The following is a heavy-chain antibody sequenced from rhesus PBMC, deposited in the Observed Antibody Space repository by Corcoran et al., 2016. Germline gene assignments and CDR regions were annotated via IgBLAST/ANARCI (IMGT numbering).Heavy chain of an antibody. V-gene: IGHV2-95*01. J-gene: IGHJ4*01. CDR3: ARVPRYSGYASADY. D-gene: IGHD5-24*01. Sequence: QVTLKESGPALVKPTQTLTLTCTFSGFSIATTGTGVGWIRQPPGKALEWLESIFWNDSKWYGNSLKTSRSISKDTSKNQVVLTMTNMDPADTATYYCARVPRYSGYASADYWGPGVLVTVSS. CDR2: IFWNDSK. CDR1: GFSIATTGTG.